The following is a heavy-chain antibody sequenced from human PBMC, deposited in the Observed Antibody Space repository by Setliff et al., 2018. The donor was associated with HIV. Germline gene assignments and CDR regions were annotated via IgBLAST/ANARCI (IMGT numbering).Heavy chain of an antibody. Sequence: GGSLRLSCAASAFTFRRYSMNWVRQAPGKGLEWVSSISSRNTYIYYAESVKGRFTISRDNAKNSLYLQMNSLRAEDTAVYYCARDRIDIISDEPRDAFDIWGQGTMVTVSS. D-gene: IGHD2-15*01. CDR1: AFTFRRYS. CDR3: ARDRIDIISDEPRDAFDI. CDR2: ISSRNTYI. J-gene: IGHJ3*02. V-gene: IGHV3-21*01.